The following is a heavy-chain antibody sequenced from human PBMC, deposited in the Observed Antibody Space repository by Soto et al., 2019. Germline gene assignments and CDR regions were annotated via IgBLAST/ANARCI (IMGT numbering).Heavy chain of an antibody. Sequence: PGGSLRLSGAASGFNFGPFCIHRVLQAQGKGLVWVSHINSDGTTIVYADSVKGRFTISGDSSKNTVSLEMTSLRAEDTAVYYCAKGGRQWLVTSDFNYWGQGALVTVSS. CDR1: GFNFGPFC. CDR2: INSDGTTI. V-gene: IGHV3-74*01. D-gene: IGHD6-19*01. CDR3: AKGGRQWLVTSDFNY. J-gene: IGHJ4*02.